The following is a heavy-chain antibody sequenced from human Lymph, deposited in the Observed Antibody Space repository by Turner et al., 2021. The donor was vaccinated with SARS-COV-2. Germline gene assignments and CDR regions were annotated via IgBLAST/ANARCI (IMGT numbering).Heavy chain of an antibody. Sequence: VQLVESGGGVVQPGRSLRLSCSASGFTFSSYAMHWVRQAPGKGLEWVAFISYDESDKYYADSVKGRFTFSRDNSKNTLYLRMNSLRAEDTAVYNCARDRDSSGWVDYWGQGTLVTVSS. CDR1: GFTFSSYA. J-gene: IGHJ4*02. D-gene: IGHD3-22*01. V-gene: IGHV3-30*04. CDR3: ARDRDSSGWVDY. CDR2: ISYDESDK.